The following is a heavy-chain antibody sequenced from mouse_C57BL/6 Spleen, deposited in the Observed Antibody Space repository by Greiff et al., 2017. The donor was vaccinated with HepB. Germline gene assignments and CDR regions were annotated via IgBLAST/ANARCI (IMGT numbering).Heavy chain of an antibody. Sequence: VQLVESGGDLVKPGGSLKLSCAASGFTFSSYGMSWVRQTPDKRLEWVATISSGGSYTYYPDSVKGRFTISIDNAKNTLYLQMSSLKSEDTAMYYCARQVVTTGDTAMDYWGQGTSVTVSS. CDR2: ISSGGSYT. CDR3: ARQVVTTGDTAMDY. D-gene: IGHD2-2*01. CDR1: GFTFSSYG. V-gene: IGHV5-6*01. J-gene: IGHJ4*01.